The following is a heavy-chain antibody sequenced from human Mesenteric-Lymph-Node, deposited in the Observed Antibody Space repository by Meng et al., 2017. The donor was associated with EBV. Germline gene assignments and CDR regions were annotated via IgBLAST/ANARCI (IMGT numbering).Heavy chain of an antibody. CDR3: ARAVAGKGTYDS. Sequence: QVQLQQSGPGLGKPSPTLSLTCAISGDSVSSNSVGWAWIRQSPSRGLEWLGRTYYRSKWYNDYALSVESRITMNPDTSKNQFSLQLNSVTPDDTALYYCARAVAGKGTYDSWGQGTLVTVSS. CDR2: TYYRSKWYN. CDR1: GDSVSSNSVG. J-gene: IGHJ4*02. V-gene: IGHV6-1*01. D-gene: IGHD6-19*01.